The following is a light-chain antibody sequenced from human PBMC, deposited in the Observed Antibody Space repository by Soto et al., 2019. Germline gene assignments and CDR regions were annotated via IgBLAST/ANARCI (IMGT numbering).Light chain of an antibody. CDR3: QQYTAYPYT. V-gene: IGKV1-5*01. Sequence: DIPMTQSPSTLSASVGDRVTITCRASQSVTNWLAWYQQKPGKAPNLLIYDASRLQSGISSRFSGSGSGTEFTLTISSLQPDDFATYYCQQYTAYPYTFGQGTKLEIK. J-gene: IGKJ2*01. CDR2: DAS. CDR1: QSVTNW.